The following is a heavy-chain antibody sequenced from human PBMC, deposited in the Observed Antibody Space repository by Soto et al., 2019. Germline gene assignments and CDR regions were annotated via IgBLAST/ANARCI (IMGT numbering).Heavy chain of an antibody. CDR3: ARAPLTYSGSPARFDY. J-gene: IGHJ4*02. V-gene: IGHV3-48*04. CDR1: GFTFSSYA. Sequence: EVQLLESGGGLVQPGGSLRLSCAASGFTFSSYAMSWVRQAPGKGLEWVSYISSSGSTIYYTDSVKGRFTISRDNAKNSLYLQMNSLRAEDTAVYYCARAPLTYSGSPARFDYWGQGTLVTVSS. D-gene: IGHD1-26*01. CDR2: ISSSGSTI.